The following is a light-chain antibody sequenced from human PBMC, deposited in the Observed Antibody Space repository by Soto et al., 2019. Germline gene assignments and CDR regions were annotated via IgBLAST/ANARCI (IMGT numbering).Light chain of an antibody. V-gene: IGKV1-39*01. CDR1: QSISSY. J-gene: IGKJ3*01. CDR3: QQSYSTLT. Sequence: DIQMTQSPSSLSSSVGDRVTITCRASQSISSYLNWYQQKPGKAPKLLIYAASSLQSGVPSRFSGSGSGTDFTITISSLQPEDYYCQQSYSTLTFGPATKVDIK. CDR2: AAS.